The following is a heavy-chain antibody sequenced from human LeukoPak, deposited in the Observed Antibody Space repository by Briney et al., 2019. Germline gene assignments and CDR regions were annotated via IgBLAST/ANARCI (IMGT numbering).Heavy chain of an antibody. J-gene: IGHJ4*02. V-gene: IGHV3-23*01. D-gene: IGHD4-17*01. Sequence: GGSLRLSCAASGFTFSSYAMNWVRQAPGKGLEWVSGISDTGGSTYYADSVKGRFTISRSNSKNTLYLQMNSLRDEDTAVYYCAKVSRGLTYYGDYSDWGQGTLVTVSS. CDR1: GFTFSSYA. CDR2: ISDTGGST. CDR3: AKVSRGLTYYGDYSD.